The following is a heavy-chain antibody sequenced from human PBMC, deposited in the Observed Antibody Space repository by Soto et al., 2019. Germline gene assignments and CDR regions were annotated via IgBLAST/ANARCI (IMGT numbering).Heavy chain of an antibody. D-gene: IGHD6-19*01. V-gene: IGHV4-34*01. CDR3: ARGLAVYSGWYANYGMDV. Sequence: GSLRLSCAASGFTFSSYAMSWIRQPPGKGLEWIGEINHSGSTNYNPSLKSRVTISVDTSKNQFSLKLSSVTAADTAVYYCARGLAVYSGWYANYGMDVWGQGTTVTVSS. CDR2: INHSGST. CDR1: GFTFSSYA. J-gene: IGHJ6*02.